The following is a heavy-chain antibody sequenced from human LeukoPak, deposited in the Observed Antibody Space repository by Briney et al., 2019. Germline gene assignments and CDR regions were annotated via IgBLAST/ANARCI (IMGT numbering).Heavy chain of an antibody. CDR1: GGSISNNNYY. CDR3: ATWRTAKTGFDY. D-gene: IGHD3-9*01. J-gene: IGHJ4*02. V-gene: IGHV4-39*01. CDR2: IYYSGSP. Sequence: SETLSLTRTVSGGSISNNNYYWAWIRQPPGKGLECIGSIYYSGSPYYNPSLKSRVTISVDTSKNQFSLRLSSVTAADTAVYYCATWRTAKTGFDYWGQRTLVTVSS.